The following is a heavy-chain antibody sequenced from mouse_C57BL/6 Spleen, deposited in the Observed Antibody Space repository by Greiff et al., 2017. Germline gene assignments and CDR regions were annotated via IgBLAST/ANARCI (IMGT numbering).Heavy chain of an antibody. CDR3: TLYYGNYDYAMDY. CDR1: GFNIKDYY. D-gene: IGHD2-1*01. Sequence: VQLQQSGAELVKPGASVKLSCTASGFNIKDYYMHWVKQRTEQGLEWIGRIDPEDGETKYAPKFQGKATITADTSSNTAYLQLSSLTSEDTAYYYCTLYYGNYDYAMDYWGQGTSVTVSS. J-gene: IGHJ4*01. V-gene: IGHV14-2*01. CDR2: IDPEDGET.